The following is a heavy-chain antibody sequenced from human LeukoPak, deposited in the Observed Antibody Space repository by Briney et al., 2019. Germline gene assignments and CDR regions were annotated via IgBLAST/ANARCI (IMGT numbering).Heavy chain of an antibody. CDR3: ARGRGYVREAYFAN. J-gene: IGHJ4*02. V-gene: IGHV4-39*07. CDR1: GGSISSSSYY. D-gene: IGHD3-16*01. Sequence: SETLSLTCTVSGGSISSSSYYWGWIRQPPGKGLEWIGSIYCSGSTYYNPSLKSRVTISVDTSKNQFSLRLSSVTAADTAVYYCARGRGYVREAYFANGGRETLVPFPS. CDR2: IYCSGST.